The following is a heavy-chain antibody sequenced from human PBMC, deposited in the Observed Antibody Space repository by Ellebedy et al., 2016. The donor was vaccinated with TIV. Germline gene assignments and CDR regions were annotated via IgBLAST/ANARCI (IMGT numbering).Heavy chain of an antibody. CDR1: GFTFSTYA. CDR3: ARFSADCNSPDCPFDP. J-gene: IGHJ5*02. Sequence: PGGSLRLSCTASGFTFSTYAMSWVRQAPGKGLEWVSSISSSSAYRHYADSVKGRFIISRDNAERSLYLQMNSVRVEDTALYYCARFSADCNSPDCPFDPWGQGTLVTVSS. D-gene: IGHD2/OR15-2a*01. V-gene: IGHV3-21*01. CDR2: ISSSSAYR.